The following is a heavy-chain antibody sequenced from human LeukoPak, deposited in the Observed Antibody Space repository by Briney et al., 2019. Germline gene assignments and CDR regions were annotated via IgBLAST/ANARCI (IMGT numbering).Heavy chain of an antibody. CDR3: ARDRPLHSGYDFSDY. Sequence: KTGGSLRLSCAASGFTFSSYSMNWVRQAPGKGLEWVSSISSSSSYIYYADSVKGRFTISRDNAKNSLYLQMNSLRAEDTAVYYCARDRPLHSGYDFSDYWGQGTLVTVSS. CDR2: ISSSSSYI. J-gene: IGHJ4*02. CDR1: GFTFSSYS. V-gene: IGHV3-21*01. D-gene: IGHD5-12*01.